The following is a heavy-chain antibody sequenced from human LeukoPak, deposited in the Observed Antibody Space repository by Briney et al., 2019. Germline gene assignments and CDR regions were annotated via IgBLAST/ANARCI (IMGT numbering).Heavy chain of an antibody. V-gene: IGHV4-30-4*08. CDR2: IYYRGST. CDR3: ARDAYGESPLPRY. Sequence: SETLSLTCTVSGGSISCGDYYWRCIRQPPGKGLEWNGYIYYRGSTYYNTSLKSRVTISVDTSKNQFFLKLSSVTAADTAVYYCARDAYGESPLPRYWGQGTLVTVSS. J-gene: IGHJ4*02. D-gene: IGHD3-10*01. CDR1: GGSISCGDYY.